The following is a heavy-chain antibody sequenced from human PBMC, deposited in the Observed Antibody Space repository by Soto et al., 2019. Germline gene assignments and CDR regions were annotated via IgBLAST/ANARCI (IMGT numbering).Heavy chain of an antibody. J-gene: IGHJ4*02. CDR2: ISSSRSYI. Sequence: GGSLRLSCAASGFTFSSYNMNWVRQAPGKGLEWVSSISSSRSYIYYADSVKGRFTISRDDAKNSLYLQMNSLRAEDTGVYYCARDLGVALATLTLDYWGQGALVTVSS. CDR3: ARDLGVALATLTLDY. D-gene: IGHD2-15*01. CDR1: GFTFSSYN. V-gene: IGHV3-21*01.